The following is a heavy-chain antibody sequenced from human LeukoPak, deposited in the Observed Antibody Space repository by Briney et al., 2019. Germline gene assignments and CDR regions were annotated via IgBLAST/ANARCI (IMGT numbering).Heavy chain of an antibody. D-gene: IGHD1-1*01. V-gene: IGHV1-2*02. CDR1: GYTFTGYY. Sequence: ASVKVSCKASGYTFTGYYMHWVRRAPGQGLEWMGWINPNSGGTNYAQKFQGRVTMTRDTSISTAYMELSRLRSDDTAVYYCARVGTYNWNDFDYWGQGTLVTVSS. CDR3: ARVGTYNWNDFDY. J-gene: IGHJ4*02. CDR2: INPNSGGT.